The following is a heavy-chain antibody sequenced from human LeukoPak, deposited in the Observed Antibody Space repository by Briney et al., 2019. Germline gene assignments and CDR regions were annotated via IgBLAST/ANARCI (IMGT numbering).Heavy chain of an antibody. CDR1: GGTFSSYA. D-gene: IGHD4-23*01. J-gene: IGHJ4*02. CDR2: IIPIFGTA. CDR3: ARANPIGLYGGASSFDY. V-gene: IGHV1-69*01. Sequence: SVKVSCKASGGTFSSYAISWVRQAPGQGLEWMGGIIPIFGTANYAQKFQGRVTITADESTSTAYMELSSLRSEDTAVYYCARANPIGLYGGASSFDYWGQGTLVTVSS.